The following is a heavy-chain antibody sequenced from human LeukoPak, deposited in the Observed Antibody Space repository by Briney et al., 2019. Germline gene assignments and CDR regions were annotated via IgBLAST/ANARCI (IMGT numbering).Heavy chain of an antibody. CDR1: GFTFSIYA. Sequence: GGSLRLSCAASGFTFSIYAMTWVRQAPGKGLEWVSTTSESGGATYYADSVKGRFTISRDNAKNSLYLQMNSLRAEDTAVYYCARDGQEYGGHIDYWGQGTLVTVSS. J-gene: IGHJ4*02. D-gene: IGHD5-12*01. CDR3: ARDGQEYGGHIDY. V-gene: IGHV3-23*01. CDR2: TSESGGAT.